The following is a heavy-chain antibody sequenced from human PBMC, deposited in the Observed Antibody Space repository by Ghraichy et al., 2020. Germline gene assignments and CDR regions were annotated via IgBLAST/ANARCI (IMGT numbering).Heavy chain of an antibody. CDR2: IYAGGTT. Sequence: GESLNISCAASGFSVSNNYMNWVRQAPGKGLEWVSVIYAGGTTHYADSAAGRFTISRDNSNNTLFLQMNSLRVEDTAVYYCAGWLENAFDVWGQGTMVTVSS. V-gene: IGHV3-53*01. CDR1: GFSVSNNY. J-gene: IGHJ3*01. D-gene: IGHD6-19*01. CDR3: AGWLENAFDV.